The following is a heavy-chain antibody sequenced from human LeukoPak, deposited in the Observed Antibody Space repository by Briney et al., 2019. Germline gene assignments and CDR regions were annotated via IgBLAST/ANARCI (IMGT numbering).Heavy chain of an antibody. CDR2: MFPGDSDT. D-gene: IGHD5-12*01. CDR3: ARHGGGYVWPEFDY. CDR1: GYSFIKYW. J-gene: IGHJ4*02. V-gene: IGHV5-51*01. Sequence: GESLKISCKGSGYSFIKYWIGWVRQMPGKGLEWMGIMFPGDSDTRYSPSFQDQVTISADTSISTAYLQWSSLKASDTATYYCARHGGGYVWPEFDYWGQGTLVTVSS.